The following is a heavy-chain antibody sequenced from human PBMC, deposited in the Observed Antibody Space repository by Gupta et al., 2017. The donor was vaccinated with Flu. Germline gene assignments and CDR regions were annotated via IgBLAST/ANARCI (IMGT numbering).Heavy chain of an antibody. CDR3: TRSVTGYYHFDY. Sequence: QVTLTESGPVLVKPTETLTLTCTVSGFSINNARVGVSWVRQSPGKPLEWLANIFSEDEKSFSTSLASRLAISEDASEGQVVLTMTNMDPEDTGTYYCTRSVTGYYHFDYWGRGTLVSVSS. CDR2: IFSEDEK. CDR1: GFSINNARVG. V-gene: IGHV2-26*01. D-gene: IGHD3-9*01. J-gene: IGHJ4*02.